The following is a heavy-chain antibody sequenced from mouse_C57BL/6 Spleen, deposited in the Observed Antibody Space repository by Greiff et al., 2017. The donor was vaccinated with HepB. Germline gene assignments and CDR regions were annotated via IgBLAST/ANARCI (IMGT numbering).Heavy chain of an antibody. J-gene: IGHJ4*01. Sequence: VQLQQPGAELVMPGASVKLSCKASGYTFTSYWMHWVKQRPGQGLEWIGEIDPSDSYTNYNQKFKGKSTLTVDKSSSTAYMQLSSLTSEDSAVDYCARKGGFFYAMDYWGQGTSVTVSS. CDR1: GYTFTSYW. CDR2: IDPSDSYT. CDR3: ARKGGFFYAMDY. V-gene: IGHV1-69*01.